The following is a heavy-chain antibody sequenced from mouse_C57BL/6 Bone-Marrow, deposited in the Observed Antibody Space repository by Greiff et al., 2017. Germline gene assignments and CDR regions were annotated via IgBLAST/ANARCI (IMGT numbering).Heavy chain of an antibody. CDR1: GFNIKDDY. J-gene: IGHJ3*01. V-gene: IGHV14-4*01. D-gene: IGHD1-1*01. Sequence: VQLKQSGAELVRPGASVKLSCTASGFNIKDDYMHWVKQRPEQGLEWIGWIDPENGDTEYASKFQGKATITADTSSNTAYLQLRSLTSEDTAVYYCTTYYYVFAYWGQGTLVTVSA. CDR2: IDPENGDT. CDR3: TTYYYVFAY.